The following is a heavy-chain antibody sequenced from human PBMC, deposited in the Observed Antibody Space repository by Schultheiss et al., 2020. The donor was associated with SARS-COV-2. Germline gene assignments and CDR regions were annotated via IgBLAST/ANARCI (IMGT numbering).Heavy chain of an antibody. D-gene: IGHD2-2*01. CDR1: GFTFSSYA. Sequence: GGSLRLSCAASGFTFSSYAMHWVRQAPGKGLEWVAVISYDGSNKYYADSVKGRFTISRDNSKNTLYLQMNSLRAEDTAVYYCARDHGYQLLPDAFDIWGQGTMVTVSS. V-gene: IGHV3-30*07. CDR3: ARDHGYQLLPDAFDI. CDR2: ISYDGSNK. J-gene: IGHJ3*02.